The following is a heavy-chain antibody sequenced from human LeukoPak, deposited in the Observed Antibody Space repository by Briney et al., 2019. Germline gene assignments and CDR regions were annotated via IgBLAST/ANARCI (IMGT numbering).Heavy chain of an antibody. CDR2: IRYDGGKK. Sequence: PGRSLRLSCAASGFTFSSYGMHWVRQAPGKGLEWVAFIRYDGGKKYYADSVKGRFTISRDNSKNTLYLQMNSLRAEDTALYYYAKTGSWGSSNYYFDYWGQGTLVTVSS. CDR1: GFTFSSYG. D-gene: IGHD2-15*01. CDR3: AKTGSWGSSNYYFDY. J-gene: IGHJ4*02. V-gene: IGHV3-30*02.